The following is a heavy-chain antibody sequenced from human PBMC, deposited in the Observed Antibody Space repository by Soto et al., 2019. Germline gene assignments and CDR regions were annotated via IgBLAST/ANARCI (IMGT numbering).Heavy chain of an antibody. D-gene: IGHD1-1*01. Sequence: QVQLVQSGAEVKKPGASVKVSCKASGYTFSDHDINWVRQASGQGPEWLGWMNPNSGDTGYAQNFQGRVTMTRDTSXXTAYMELSSLRSEDTAVYYCARVGGNWNDDYFDYWGQGTLVTVSS. CDR1: GYTFSDHD. CDR3: ARVGGNWNDDYFDY. CDR2: MNPNSGDT. V-gene: IGHV1-8*01. J-gene: IGHJ4*02.